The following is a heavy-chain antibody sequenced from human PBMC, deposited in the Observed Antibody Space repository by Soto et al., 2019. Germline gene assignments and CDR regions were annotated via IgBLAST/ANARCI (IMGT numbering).Heavy chain of an antibody. D-gene: IGHD4-17*01. V-gene: IGHV3-73*01. CDR3: SRSVYDYGDYGFDY. J-gene: IGHJ4*02. CDR2: IRTKTNSYAT. CDR1: GFTFSGST. Sequence: GGSLRLSCAASGFTFSGSTMHWVRQASGKGLEWVARIRTKTNSYATAYAASVEGRLSISRDDLKNTAYLQMNSLRIEDTAVYYCSRSVYDYGDYGFDYWGQGILVTVSS.